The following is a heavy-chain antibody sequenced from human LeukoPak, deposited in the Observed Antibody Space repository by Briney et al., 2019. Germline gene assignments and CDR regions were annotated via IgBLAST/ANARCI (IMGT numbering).Heavy chain of an antibody. CDR2: ICSGATTL. CDR1: GFTFSDFY. Sequence: GGSLRLSCTASGFTFSDFYMAWIRRSPGKGLEWLSYICSGATTLFYADSVKGRFTISRDNAKKLLYLQMNTLGVEDTAIYYCARVRGSFDTSGYSPPSYFDDWGQGTLVTVSS. J-gene: IGHJ4*02. CDR3: ARVRGSFDTSGYSPPSYFDD. D-gene: IGHD3-22*01. V-gene: IGHV3-11*04.